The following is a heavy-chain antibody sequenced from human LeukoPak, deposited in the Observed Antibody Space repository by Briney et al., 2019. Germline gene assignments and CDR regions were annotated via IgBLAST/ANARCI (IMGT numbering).Heavy chain of an antibody. J-gene: IGHJ4*02. D-gene: IGHD4-23*01. V-gene: IGHV3-49*04. CDR2: IRSKAYGGTT. CDR3: TSYGGNSFSY. CDR1: GFTFGDSA. Sequence: GRSLRLSCTASGFTFGDSAMSGVRQAPGKGLEWVVFIRSKAYGGTTEYAASVKGRFTISRDDSKSTAYLQMNSLKTEDTAVYYCTSYGGNSFSYWGRGALVTVSS.